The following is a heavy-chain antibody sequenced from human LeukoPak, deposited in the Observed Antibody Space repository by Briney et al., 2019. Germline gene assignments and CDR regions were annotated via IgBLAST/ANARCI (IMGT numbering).Heavy chain of an antibody. CDR3: TRERDIDGLYDPGDLDY. D-gene: IGHD2-15*01. CDR1: GFTFSDHC. CDR2: GRNKAKSYTT. Sequence: GASLRLSCAASGFTFSDHCMAWVRQAPGKGLGWIGRGRNKAKSYTTEYAPSVKGRFSISRDESKNSLSLQMNNLKTEDTAVYYCTRERDIDGLYDPGDLDYWGQGTLVTVS. J-gene: IGHJ4*02. V-gene: IGHV3-72*01.